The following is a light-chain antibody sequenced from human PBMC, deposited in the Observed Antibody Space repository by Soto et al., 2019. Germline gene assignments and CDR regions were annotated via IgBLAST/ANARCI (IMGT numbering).Light chain of an antibody. CDR1: SSDVGAYNY. J-gene: IGLJ2*01. V-gene: IGLV2-14*03. CDR2: DVT. CDR3: SSYTTSSTVI. Sequence: QSALTQPASASGSPGQSITISCTGTSSDVGAYNYVSWYQQHPGKAPKLLIYDVTNRPSGVSTRLTGSKSGNTASLTIAGLQAEDEAHYYCSSYTTSSTVIFGGGTQLTVL.